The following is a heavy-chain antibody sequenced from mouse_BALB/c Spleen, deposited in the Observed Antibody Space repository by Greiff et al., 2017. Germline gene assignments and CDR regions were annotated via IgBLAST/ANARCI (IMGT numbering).Heavy chain of an antibody. V-gene: IGHV3-2*02. CDR2: ISYSGST. CDR1: GYSITSYYA. J-gene: IGHJ1*01. D-gene: IGHD2-4*01. Sequence: DVQLQESGPGLVKPSQSLSLTCTVTGYSITSYYAWNWIRQFPGNKLEWMGYISYSGSTSYNPSLKSRISITRDTSKNQFFLQLNSVTTEDTATYYCARNDYDGFDVWGAGTTVTVSS. CDR3: ARNDYDGFDV.